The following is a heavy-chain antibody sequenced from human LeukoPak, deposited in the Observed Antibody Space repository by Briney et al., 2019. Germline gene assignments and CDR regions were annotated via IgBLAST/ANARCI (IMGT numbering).Heavy chain of an antibody. Sequence: SETLSLTCTVSGGSISSYYWSWIRQPPGKGLEWIGEINHSGSTNYNPSLKSRVTISVDTSKNQFSLKLSSVTAADTAVYYCARQGWLQPDPFDYWGQGTLVTVSS. CDR2: INHSGST. J-gene: IGHJ4*02. CDR3: ARQGWLQPDPFDY. D-gene: IGHD5-24*01. CDR1: GGSISSYY. V-gene: IGHV4-34*01.